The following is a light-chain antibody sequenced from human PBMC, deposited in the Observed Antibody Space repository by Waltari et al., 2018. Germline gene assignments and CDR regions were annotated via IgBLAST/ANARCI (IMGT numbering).Light chain of an antibody. CDR2: KAS. J-gene: IGKJ2*01. Sequence: DIQMTQSPSTLSASVGDRVNITCRASQSVDAWLAWYQQKPGKAPKFLIYKASNLESGVPSRFSGSGSGTEFSLTITSLQPDDFGTYYCQQYSSYPPTFGQGSKLEI. V-gene: IGKV1-5*03. CDR3: QQYSSYPPT. CDR1: QSVDAW.